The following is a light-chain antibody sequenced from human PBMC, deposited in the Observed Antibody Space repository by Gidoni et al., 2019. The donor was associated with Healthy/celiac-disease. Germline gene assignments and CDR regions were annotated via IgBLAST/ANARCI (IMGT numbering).Light chain of an antibody. CDR2: GAS. V-gene: IGKV3-20*01. J-gene: IGKJ1*01. CDR3: QQYGSSPSWT. CDR1: QSVSSSY. Sequence: DIVLTQSPGTLSLSPGERATPSCRASQSVSSSYLAWYQQKPGQAPRLLIYGASSRATGIPDRFSGSGSGTDFTLTISRLEPEDFAVYYCQQYGSSPSWTFGQGTKVEIK.